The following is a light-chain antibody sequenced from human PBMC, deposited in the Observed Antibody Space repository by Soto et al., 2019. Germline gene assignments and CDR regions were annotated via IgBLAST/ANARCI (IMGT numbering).Light chain of an antibody. CDR3: PQLHDYPIT. Sequence: DIQMTQSPSTLSASVGDRVTITCRASQSVRSWLAWYQQKPVKAPKLLIYKASSLESGVPSRFSGSGSGRELTLNINSLQADDFATYYCPQLHDYPITFGQGTRLEIK. CDR2: KAS. V-gene: IGKV1-5*03. CDR1: QSVRSW. J-gene: IGKJ5*01.